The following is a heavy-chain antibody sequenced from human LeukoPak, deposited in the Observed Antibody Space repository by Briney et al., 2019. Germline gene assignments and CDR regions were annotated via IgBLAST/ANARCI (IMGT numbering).Heavy chain of an antibody. Sequence: GGSLRLSCAASGFTFSSYSMNWVRQAPGKGLEWVSSISSSSSYMYYADSVKGRFTISRDNAKNSLYLQMNSLRAEDTAVYYCAGMYCSSTSCYDAFDIWGQGTMVTVSS. CDR2: ISSSSSYM. D-gene: IGHD2-2*01. J-gene: IGHJ3*02. V-gene: IGHV3-21*01. CDR3: AGMYCSSTSCYDAFDI. CDR1: GFTFSSYS.